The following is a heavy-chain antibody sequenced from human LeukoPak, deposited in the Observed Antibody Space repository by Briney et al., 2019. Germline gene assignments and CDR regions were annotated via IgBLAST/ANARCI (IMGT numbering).Heavy chain of an antibody. V-gene: IGHV4-59*01. CDR2: IYYST. D-gene: IGHD2-21*02. Sequence: SETLSLTCTVSGGSISSYYWSWIRQPPGKGLEWIGYIYYSTNYNPSLKSRVTISVDTSKNQFSLKLSSVTAADTAVYYCARAYCGGDCYSYYFDYWGQGTLVTVSS. J-gene: IGHJ4*02. CDR1: GGSISSYY. CDR3: ARAYCGGDCYSYYFDY.